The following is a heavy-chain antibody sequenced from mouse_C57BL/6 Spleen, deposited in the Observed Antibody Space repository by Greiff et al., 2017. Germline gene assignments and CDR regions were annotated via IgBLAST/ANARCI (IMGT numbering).Heavy chain of an antibody. D-gene: IGHD2-1*01. J-gene: IGHJ4*01. CDR3: YYVNYDAMDY. CDR1: GYTFTDYA. Sequence: VQLQQSGPELVRPGVSVKISCKGSGYTFTDYAMHWVNQSHAKSLEWIGVISTYYGDASYNQKFKDKATMAVNKSSSTAYMDLARLTSEDSAVWVIYYVNYDAMDYWGQGTSGTVSS. CDR2: ISTYYGDA. V-gene: IGHV1-67*01.